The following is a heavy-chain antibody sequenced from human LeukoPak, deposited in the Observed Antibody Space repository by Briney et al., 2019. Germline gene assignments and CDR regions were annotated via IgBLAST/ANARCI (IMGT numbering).Heavy chain of an antibody. Sequence: GGSLRLSCAASGFTFTSHGMHWVRQAPGKGLEWVASISFDGSNENYADSVKGRFTISRDNSKNTLYLQMNSLRAEDTAVYYCAKDGGNWNDFDCWGQGTLVTVSS. CDR3: AKDGGNWNDFDC. CDR1: GFTFTSHG. J-gene: IGHJ4*02. D-gene: IGHD1-1*01. CDR2: ISFDGSNE. V-gene: IGHV3-30*18.